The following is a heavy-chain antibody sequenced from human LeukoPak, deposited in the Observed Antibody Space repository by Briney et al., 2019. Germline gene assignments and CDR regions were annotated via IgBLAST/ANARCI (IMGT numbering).Heavy chain of an antibody. V-gene: IGHV4-34*01. CDR2: INHSGST. D-gene: IGHD1-26*01. Sequence: SETLSLTCAVYGGSFSGYYWSWIRQPPGKGLEWIGEINHSGSTNYNPSLKSRVTISVDTSKNQFSLKLSSVTAADTAVYYCSGSYLYSYYYYMDVWGKGTTVTTSS. CDR1: GGSFSGYY. CDR3: SGSYLYSYYYYMDV. J-gene: IGHJ6*03.